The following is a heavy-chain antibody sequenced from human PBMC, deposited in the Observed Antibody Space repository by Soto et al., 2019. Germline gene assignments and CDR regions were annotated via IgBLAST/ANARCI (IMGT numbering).Heavy chain of an antibody. Sequence: EVQLVESGGGLVQPGGSLRLSCAASGCTVSNNYMRWVRQAPGKGLEWVSLIYSGGATYYADSVKGRFTISRDNSKNTLYLQMNSLRAEDTAVYYCARDGTYNWVGGQGILVTVSS. D-gene: IGHD1-1*01. J-gene: IGHJ4*02. CDR3: ARDGTYNWV. CDR1: GCTVSNNY. V-gene: IGHV3-66*01. CDR2: IYSGGAT.